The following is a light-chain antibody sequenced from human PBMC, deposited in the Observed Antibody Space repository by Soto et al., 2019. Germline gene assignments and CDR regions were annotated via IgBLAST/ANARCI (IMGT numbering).Light chain of an antibody. CDR3: QQYGTSPFT. CDR2: GAS. CDR1: QSVGSSY. V-gene: IGKV3-20*01. Sequence: EIVLTQSPGTLSLSPGEGATLSCRASQSVGSSYLAWYQHKPGQAPRLLMYGASSRATGIPDRFSGSGSGTDFTLTISRLEPEDFAVYYCQQYGTSPFTFGPGTKVDIE. J-gene: IGKJ3*01.